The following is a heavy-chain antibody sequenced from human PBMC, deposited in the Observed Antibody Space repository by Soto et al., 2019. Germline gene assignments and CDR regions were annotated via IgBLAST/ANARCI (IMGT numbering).Heavy chain of an antibody. J-gene: IGHJ4*02. CDR2: INPNSGAT. D-gene: IGHD3-22*01. CDR1: GYMFTGNY. V-gene: IGHV1-2*02. Sequence: ASVKVSCKASGYMFTGNYMHWVRQAPVQGLEYMGWINPNSGATNYAQKFQGRVTMTWDTSISTAYVELSRLRPDDTAVYYCAPHYHDSSGYFEHWGQGTLVTVSS. CDR3: APHYHDSSGYFEH.